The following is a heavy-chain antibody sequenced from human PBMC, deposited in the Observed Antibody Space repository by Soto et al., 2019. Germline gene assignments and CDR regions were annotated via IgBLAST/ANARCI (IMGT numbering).Heavy chain of an antibody. D-gene: IGHD3-3*01. CDR3: ARRFLKTYSHYMDV. J-gene: IGHJ6*03. CDR2: INHSGST. Sequence: SETLSLTCAVYGGSFSGYYWSWIRQPPGKGLEWIGEINHSGSTNYNPSLKSRVTISVDTSKNQFSLKLSSVTAADTAVYYCARRFLKTYSHYMDVWGKGTTVTVSS. CDR1: GGSFSGYY. V-gene: IGHV4-34*01.